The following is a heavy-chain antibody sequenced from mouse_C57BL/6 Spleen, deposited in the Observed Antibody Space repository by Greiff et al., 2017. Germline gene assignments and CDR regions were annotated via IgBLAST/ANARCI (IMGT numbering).Heavy chain of an antibody. D-gene: IGHD1-1*01. CDR2: IDPSDSYT. CDR3: ARSGYYGSSPGYCDV. J-gene: IGHJ1*03. CDR1: GYTFTSYW. Sequence: QVQLQQPGAELVMPGASVKLSCKASGYTFTSYWMHWVKQRPGQGLEWIGEIDPSDSYTNYNQKFKSKSTLTVDKSSSTAYMQLSSLTSEDSAVYYWARSGYYGSSPGYCDVWGTGTTVTVSS. V-gene: IGHV1-69*01.